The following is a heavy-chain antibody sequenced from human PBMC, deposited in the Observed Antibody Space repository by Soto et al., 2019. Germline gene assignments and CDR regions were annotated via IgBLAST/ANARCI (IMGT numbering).Heavy chain of an antibody. CDR3: ARGVRYCSRINCPNSFDS. D-gene: IGHD2-8*01. Sequence: QITLKESGPTLVKPTQTLTLTCTFSGFSLSTSGVGVGWIRQPPGKALEWLALIYWDDDKRYSPSLNNRLIITKESSKNQEVLTMTNVDPMDTATYCCARGVRYCSRINCPNSFDSWGQGTLVTVSS. J-gene: IGHJ5*01. CDR2: IYWDDDK. V-gene: IGHV2-5*02. CDR1: GFSLSTSGVG.